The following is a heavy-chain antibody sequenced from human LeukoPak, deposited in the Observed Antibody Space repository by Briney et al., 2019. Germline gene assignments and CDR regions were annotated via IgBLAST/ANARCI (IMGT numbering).Heavy chain of an antibody. V-gene: IGHV3-21*01. J-gene: IGHJ4*02. CDR3: ATNDYGASDY. D-gene: IGHD4-17*01. CDR2: ISSSSSYI. Sequence: GGSLRLSCAASGFTFSSYEMNWVRQAPGKGLEWVSSISSSSSYIYYADSVKGRFTISRDNAKNSLYLQMNSLRAEDTAVFYCATNDYGASDYWGQGTLVTVSS. CDR1: GFTFSSYE.